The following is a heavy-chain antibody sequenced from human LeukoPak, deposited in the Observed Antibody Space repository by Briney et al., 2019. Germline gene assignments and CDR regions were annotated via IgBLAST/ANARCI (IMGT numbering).Heavy chain of an antibody. CDR3: ARRGRVGATYYYYYMDV. CDR1: GFTFSSYG. Sequence: GGSLRLSCAASGFTFSSYGMHWVRQAPGKGLEWVAFIRYDGSSKYYADSVKGRFTISRDNSKNTLYLQMNSLRAEDTAVYYCARRGRVGATYYYYYMDVWGKGTTVTVSS. V-gene: IGHV3-30*02. D-gene: IGHD1-26*01. J-gene: IGHJ6*03. CDR2: IRYDGSSK.